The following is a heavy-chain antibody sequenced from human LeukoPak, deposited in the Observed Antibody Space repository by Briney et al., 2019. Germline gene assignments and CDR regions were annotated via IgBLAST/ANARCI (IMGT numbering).Heavy chain of an antibody. CDR1: GGSLSGSY. CDR3: ARDPCSSINCPLRF. Sequence: SETLSLTCAVPGGSLSGSYCTWVRQSPGEGLEWIGEINHSGRTNYNPSLQSRVTISLDTTRGQFSLILRSVTAADTAVYYCARDPCSSINCPLRFWGQGTLVTVSS. D-gene: IGHD2-2*01. V-gene: IGHV4-34*01. J-gene: IGHJ4*02. CDR2: INHSGRT.